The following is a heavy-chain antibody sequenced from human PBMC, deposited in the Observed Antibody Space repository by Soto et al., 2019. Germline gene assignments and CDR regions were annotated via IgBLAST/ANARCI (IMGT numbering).Heavy chain of an antibody. CDR2: ISGSGGST. D-gene: IGHD3-3*01. CDR1: GFTFSSYA. CDR3: AKPYTILYYFDY. V-gene: IGHV3-23*01. Sequence: GESLKISCAASGFTFSSYAMSWVRQAPGKGLEWVSAISGSGGSTYYADSVKGRFTISRDNSKNTLYLQMNSLRAEDTAVYYCAKPYTILYYFDYWGQGTLVTVSS. J-gene: IGHJ4*02.